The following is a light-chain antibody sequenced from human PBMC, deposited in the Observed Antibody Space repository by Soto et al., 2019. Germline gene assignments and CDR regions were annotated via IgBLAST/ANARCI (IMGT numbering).Light chain of an antibody. J-gene: IGLJ1*01. CDR2: EVS. Sequence: QSVLTQPPSASGSPGHSVTISCTGTSSDVGAYNYVSWYQQHPGKAPKLMIYEVSKRPSGVPDRFSGSKSGNTASLTVSGLQAEDETDYYCSSYAGSKTYVFGTGTKVTVL. V-gene: IGLV2-8*01. CDR1: SSDVGAYNY. CDR3: SSYAGSKTYV.